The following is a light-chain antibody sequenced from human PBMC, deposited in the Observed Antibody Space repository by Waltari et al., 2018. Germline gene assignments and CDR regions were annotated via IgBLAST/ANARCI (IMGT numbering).Light chain of an antibody. Sequence: EIVMTQFPATLSVSPGERATLSCRASQSVSSNLAWYQQKPGQAPRLLIYGASTRATGIPARFSGSGSGTEFTLTISSLQSEDFAVYYCQQYNNWLALTFGGGTKVEIK. V-gene: IGKV3-15*01. J-gene: IGKJ4*01. CDR1: QSVSSN. CDR3: QQYNNWLALT. CDR2: GAS.